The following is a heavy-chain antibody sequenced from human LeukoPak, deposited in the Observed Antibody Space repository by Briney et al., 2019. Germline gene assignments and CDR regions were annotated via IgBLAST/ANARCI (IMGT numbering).Heavy chain of an antibody. CDR3: ARPGYSSGWPDAFDI. Sequence: GESLKISCKGSGYSFTSYWIGWVRQMPGKGLEWMGIIYPGDSDTRYSPSFQGQVTISADKSISTAYLQWSSLKASDTAMYYCARPGYSSGWPDAFDIWGQGTMVTVSS. J-gene: IGHJ3*02. D-gene: IGHD6-19*01. CDR1: GYSFTSYW. CDR2: IYPGDSDT. V-gene: IGHV5-51*01.